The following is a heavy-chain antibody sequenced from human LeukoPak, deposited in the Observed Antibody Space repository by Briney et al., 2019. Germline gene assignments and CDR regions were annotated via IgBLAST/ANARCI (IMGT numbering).Heavy chain of an antibody. Sequence: PGGSLRLSCTSSEITFSSYWMSWVGQAPGKRLEWVANIKQDGSEKYYVDSLKGRFTISRDNAKNSLYLQMNSLRAEDTAVYYCATSQTTSGRYGNAFDIWGQGTTVTVSS. CDR1: EITFSSYW. D-gene: IGHD6-19*01. CDR3: ATSQTTSGRYGNAFDI. CDR2: IKQDGSEK. J-gene: IGHJ3*02. V-gene: IGHV3-7*01.